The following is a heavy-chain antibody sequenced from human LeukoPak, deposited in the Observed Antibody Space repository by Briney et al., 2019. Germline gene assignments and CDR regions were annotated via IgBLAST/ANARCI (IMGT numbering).Heavy chain of an antibody. Sequence: GGSLRLSCAASGFTFSSYAMHWVRQAPGKGLEYVSAISSNGDSTYYANSVKGRFTISRDNSKNTLYLQMGSLTAEDMAVYYCARERSTRRGGNWFDPWGQGTLVTVSS. CDR2: ISSNGDST. V-gene: IGHV3-64*01. D-gene: IGHD2-2*01. CDR3: ARERSTRRGGNWFDP. J-gene: IGHJ5*02. CDR1: GFTFSSYA.